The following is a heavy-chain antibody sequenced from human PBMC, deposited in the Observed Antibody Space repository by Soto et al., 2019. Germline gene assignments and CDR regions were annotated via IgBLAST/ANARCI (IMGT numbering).Heavy chain of an antibody. CDR3: TSGVVPITY. Sequence: EVQLVESGGGLIQPGGSLRLSCAASGFTVSSNYMTWVRQAPGKGLEWVSVLYSGGSAYYADSVRGRFSISRDNSKNTLYLQMDRLRAEDTGIYYCTSGVVPITYWGEGTLVTVSS. CDR1: GFTVSSNY. D-gene: IGHD3-16*01. CDR2: LYSGGSA. J-gene: IGHJ4*02. V-gene: IGHV3-53*01.